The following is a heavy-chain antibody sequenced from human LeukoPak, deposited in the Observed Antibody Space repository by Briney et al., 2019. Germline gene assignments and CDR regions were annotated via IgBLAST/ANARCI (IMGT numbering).Heavy chain of an antibody. Sequence: SETLSLTCTVSGGSISSYYWSWIRQPPGKGLEWIGYIHTSGSTNYNPSLKSRVTISVDTSKNQFSLKLSSVTAADTAVYYCARVGVYDSSECDYWGQGTLVTVSS. D-gene: IGHD3-22*01. CDR3: ARVGVYDSSECDY. CDR2: IHTSGST. J-gene: IGHJ4*02. V-gene: IGHV4-4*09. CDR1: GGSISSYY.